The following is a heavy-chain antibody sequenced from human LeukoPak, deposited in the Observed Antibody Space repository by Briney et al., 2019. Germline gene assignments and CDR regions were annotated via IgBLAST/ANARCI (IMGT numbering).Heavy chain of an antibody. D-gene: IGHD4-17*01. CDR1: GFTFSSYA. CDR2: ISYDGSNK. Sequence: PGGSLRLSCAASGFTFSSYAMHWVRQAPGEGLEGVAVISYDGSNKYYADSVKGRFTISRDNSKNTLYLQMNSLRAEDTAVYYCARADYGDYIYYYYYGMDVWGQGTTVTVSS. V-gene: IGHV3-30-3*01. J-gene: IGHJ6*02. CDR3: ARADYGDYIYYYYYGMDV.